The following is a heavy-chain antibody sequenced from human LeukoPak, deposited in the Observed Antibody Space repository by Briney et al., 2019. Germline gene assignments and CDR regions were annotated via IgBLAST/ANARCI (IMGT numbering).Heavy chain of an antibody. CDR2: INHSGST. V-gene: IGHV4-34*01. J-gene: IGHJ4*02. D-gene: IGHD3-22*01. CDR1: GGSFSGYY. CDR3: ARGTDYYDSSGYYGY. Sequence: SETLSLXCAVYGGSFSGYYWSWIRQPPGKGLECIGEINHSGSTNYNPSLKSRVTISVDTSKNQFSLKLSSVTAADTAVYYCARGTDYYDSSGYYGYWGQGTLVTVSS.